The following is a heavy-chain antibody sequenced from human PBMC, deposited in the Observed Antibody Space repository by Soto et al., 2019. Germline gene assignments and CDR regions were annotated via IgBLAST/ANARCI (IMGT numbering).Heavy chain of an antibody. V-gene: IGHV4-30-4*08. J-gene: IGHJ4*02. CDR3: ARHVNLPLAGTGFDS. Sequence: SETLALTCTVSGDSITSSKHYWSWIRQHPGKGLEWIGYIYLSGFTYSTPSLKSRVNMSLDTSKNQFSLKLSSVTATDTAVYYCARHVNLPLAGTGFDSWGRGTLVT. CDR2: IYLSGFT. D-gene: IGHD6-19*01. CDR1: GDSITSSKHY.